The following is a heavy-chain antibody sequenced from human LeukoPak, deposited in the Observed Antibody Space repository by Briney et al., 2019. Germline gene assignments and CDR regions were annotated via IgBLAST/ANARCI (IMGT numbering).Heavy chain of an antibody. CDR2: INPNSGGT. CDR3: AREGTYYYYYMDV. D-gene: IGHD1-1*01. J-gene: IGHJ6*03. Sequence: ASVKVSCKASGYTFTGYYMHWVRQAPGQGLEWMGWINPNSGGTNYAQKFQGRVTMTRDTSISTAYMELSRLRSDDTAVYYCAREGTYYYYYMDVWGQGTMVTVSS. CDR1: GYTFTGYY. V-gene: IGHV1-2*02.